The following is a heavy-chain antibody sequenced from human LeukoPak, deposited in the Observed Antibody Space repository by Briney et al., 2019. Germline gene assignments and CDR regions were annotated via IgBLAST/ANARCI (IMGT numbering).Heavy chain of an antibody. Sequence: SQTLSLTCAISGDSVSSNTAAWSWIRQSPSRGLEWLGRTYYRSKWYYDYAVSVKSRITINLDTSKNQFSLQLNSVTSEDTAVYFCARVKDYYDGSVYYFLDYWGQGTLVTVSS. V-gene: IGHV6-1*01. D-gene: IGHD3-22*01. CDR1: GDSVSSNTAA. CDR2: TYYRSKWYY. CDR3: ARVKDYYDGSVYYFLDY. J-gene: IGHJ4*02.